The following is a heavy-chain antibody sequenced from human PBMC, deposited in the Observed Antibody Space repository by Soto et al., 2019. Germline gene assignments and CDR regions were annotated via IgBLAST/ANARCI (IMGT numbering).Heavy chain of an antibody. D-gene: IGHD5-12*01. V-gene: IGHV1-3*01. CDR3: ARGNSGYLAWFDT. CDR2: INAGNGNT. Sequence: QVQLVQSGAEVKKPGASVKVSCKASGYTFTSYAMHWVRQAPGQRLEWMGWINAGNGNTKYSQKFQGRVTITRDTAASTDYMELSSQRSEDKAVYYCARGNSGYLAWFDTWGQGTLVTVSS. J-gene: IGHJ5*02. CDR1: GYTFTSYA.